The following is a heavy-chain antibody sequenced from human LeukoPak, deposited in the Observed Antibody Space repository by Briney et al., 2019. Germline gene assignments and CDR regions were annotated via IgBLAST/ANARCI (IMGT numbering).Heavy chain of an antibody. CDR2: IYYGGRT. CDR3: ARATPFARAYDY. D-gene: IGHD3-3*01. CDR1: GVSLSSYY. V-gene: IGHV4-59*01. J-gene: IGHJ4*02. Sequence: SESLSLTCTVSGVSLSSYYWSGVRPPPGKGLEWVAYIYYGGRTNYNPSLPRRASIPVDASKNKSCLMRISVTAADTAVYYCARATPFARAYDYWGQGTLVTVSS.